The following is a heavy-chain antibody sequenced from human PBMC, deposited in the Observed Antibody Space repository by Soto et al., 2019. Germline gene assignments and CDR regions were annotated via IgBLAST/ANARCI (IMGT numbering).Heavy chain of an antibody. CDR3: ARKDIVVGPAAQLPEDAFDI. CDR1: GFTFSNSA. D-gene: IGHD2-2*01. Sequence: SVKVSCKASGFTFSNSALQWVRQARGQRLEWLGWIAVGSGNTNYAQKFQDRVTMTRDMSTSTAYMELSSLRSEDTAVYYCARKDIVVGPAAQLPEDAFDIWGQGTMVTVSS. V-gene: IGHV1-58*01. CDR2: IAVGSGNT. J-gene: IGHJ3*02.